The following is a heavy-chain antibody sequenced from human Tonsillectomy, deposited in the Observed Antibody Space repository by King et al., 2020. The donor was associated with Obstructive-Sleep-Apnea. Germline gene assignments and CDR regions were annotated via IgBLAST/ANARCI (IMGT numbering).Heavy chain of an antibody. CDR1: GYTFPSYD. J-gene: IGHJ1*01. CDR3: ARAYGSGSYYSRYFQH. V-gene: IGHV1-8*01. Sequence: VQLVEFGAEVKKPGASVKVSCKAFGYTFPSYDINWVRQATGQGLEWMGWMNPNSGNTGYAQKFQGRLTMTRNTSISTAYMELSSLRSEETAVYYCARAYGSGSYYSRYFQHWGQGTLVTVSS. CDR2: MNPNSGNT. D-gene: IGHD3-10*01.